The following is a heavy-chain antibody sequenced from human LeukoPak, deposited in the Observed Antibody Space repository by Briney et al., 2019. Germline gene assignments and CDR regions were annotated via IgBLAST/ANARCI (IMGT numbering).Heavy chain of an antibody. CDR2: IIPILGIA. CDR3: ASTGYQWEPGAPRGYYYYGMDV. CDR1: GGTFSSYA. Sequence: SVKVPCKASGGTFSSYAISWVRQAPGQGLEWMGRIIPILGIANYAQKFQGRVTITADKSTSTAYMELSSLRSEDTAVYYCASTGYQWEPGAPRGYYYYGMDVWGQGTTVTVSS. D-gene: IGHD1-26*01. J-gene: IGHJ6*02. V-gene: IGHV1-69*04.